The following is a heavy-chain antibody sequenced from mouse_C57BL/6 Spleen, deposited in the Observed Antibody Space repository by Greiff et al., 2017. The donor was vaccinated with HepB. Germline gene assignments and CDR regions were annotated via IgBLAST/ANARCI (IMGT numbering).Heavy chain of an antibody. CDR2: IYPGSGST. D-gene: IGHD1-1*01. Sequence: VQLQQSGAELVKPGASVKMSCKASGYTFTSYWITWVKQRPGQGLEWIGDIYPGSGSTNYNEKFKSKATLTVDTSSSTAYMQLSSLTSGDSAVYYGARKGTTVVDYYAMDYWGQGTSVTVSS. CDR3: ARKGTTVVDYYAMDY. V-gene: IGHV1-55*01. J-gene: IGHJ4*01. CDR1: GYTFTSYW.